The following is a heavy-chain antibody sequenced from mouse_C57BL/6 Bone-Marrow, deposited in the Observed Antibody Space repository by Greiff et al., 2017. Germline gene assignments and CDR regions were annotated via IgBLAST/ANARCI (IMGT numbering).Heavy chain of an antibody. D-gene: IGHD1-1*01. J-gene: IGHJ1*03. V-gene: IGHV1-50*01. CDR1: GYTFTSYW. Sequence: QVQLQQPGAELVKPGASVKLSCKASGYTFTSYWMQWVKQRPGQGLEWIGEIDPSDSYTNYNQKFKGKATLTVDTSSSTAYMQLSSLTSEDSAVYYCAVCYGSSRYFDVWGTGTTVTVSS. CDR2: IDPSDSYT. CDR3: AVCYGSSRYFDV.